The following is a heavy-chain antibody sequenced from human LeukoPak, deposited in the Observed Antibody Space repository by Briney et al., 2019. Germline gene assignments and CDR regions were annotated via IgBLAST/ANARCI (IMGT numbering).Heavy chain of an antibody. CDR2: INDSGST. CDR3: ARGSRSARMNV. J-gene: IGHJ6*02. D-gene: IGHD2-15*01. V-gene: IGHV4-34*01. CDR1: GGSISSYY. Sequence: SETLSLTCTVSGGSISSYYWSWIRQPPGKGLEWIGEINDSGSTYYNPTLKSRVTISVDTSNNQFSLKLISVTAADTAVYYCARGSRSARMNVWGQGTTVTVSS.